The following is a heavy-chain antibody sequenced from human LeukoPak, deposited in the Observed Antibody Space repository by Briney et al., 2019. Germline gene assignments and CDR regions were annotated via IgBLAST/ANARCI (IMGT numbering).Heavy chain of an antibody. CDR1: GYTFTSYD. V-gene: IGHV1-8*01. CDR2: MNPNSGNT. CDR3: ATLIVVTNAFDI. D-gene: IGHD3-22*01. Sequence: ASVKVSCKASGYTFTSYDINWVRQATGQGLGWMGWMNPNSGNTGYAQKFQGRVTMTRNTSISTAYMELSSLRSEDTAVYYCATLIVVTNAFDIWGQGTMVTVSS. J-gene: IGHJ3*02.